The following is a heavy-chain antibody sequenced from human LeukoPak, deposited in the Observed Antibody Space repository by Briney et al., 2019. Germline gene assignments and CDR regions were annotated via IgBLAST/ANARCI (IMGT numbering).Heavy chain of an antibody. CDR3: APWGAPNRFDP. Sequence: PGGSLRLSCAASGFTLRSSAMSWVRQAPGKGLEWVSAISGSGGSTYYADSVKGRFTISRDNSKNTLYLQMNSLRAEDTAVYYCAPWGAPNRFDPWGQGTLVTVSS. CDR1: GFTLRSSA. D-gene: IGHD3-16*01. V-gene: IGHV3-23*01. J-gene: IGHJ5*02. CDR2: ISGSGGST.